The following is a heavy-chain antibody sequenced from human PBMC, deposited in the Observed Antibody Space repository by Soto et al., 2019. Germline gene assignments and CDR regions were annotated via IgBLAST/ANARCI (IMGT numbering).Heavy chain of an antibody. D-gene: IGHD2-8*01. CDR1: GFTFSSCG. CDR2: ISGSDGST. CDR3: ATEGLSSLYFFDY. Sequence: EVQLLESGGGLVQPGGSLRLSCAASGFTFSSCGMNWVRQAPGKGLEWCSTISGSDGSTYYADSVKGRFTTSRDNSKNTLYLQMNSLRAEDTAVYYCATEGLSSLYFFDYWGQGTLVTVSS. V-gene: IGHV3-23*01. J-gene: IGHJ4*02.